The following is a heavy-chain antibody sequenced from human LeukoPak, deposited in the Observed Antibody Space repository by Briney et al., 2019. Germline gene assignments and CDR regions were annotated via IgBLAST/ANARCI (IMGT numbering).Heavy chain of an antibody. J-gene: IGHJ6*03. V-gene: IGHV1-18*01. CDR3: ARGPIIDIAIVPAADEYYYMDV. CDR2: ISAYNGNT. CDR1: GGTFSSYA. Sequence: GASVKVSCKASGGTFSSYAISWVRQAPGQGLEWMGWISAYNGNTKYAQKLQGRVTMTTDTSTSTAYMELRSLRSDDTAVYYCARGPIIDIAIVPAADEYYYMDVWGKGTTVTVSS. D-gene: IGHD2-2*01.